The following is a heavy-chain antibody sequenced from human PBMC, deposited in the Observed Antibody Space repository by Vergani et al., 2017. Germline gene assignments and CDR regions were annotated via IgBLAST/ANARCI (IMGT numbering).Heavy chain of an antibody. CDR1: GYSFTSYW. V-gene: IGHV5-51*03. Sequence: EVQLVQSGAEVKKPGESLKISCKGSGYSFTSYWIGWVRQMPGKGLEWMGIIYPGDSDTRYSPSFQGQVTIPADKSISTAYLQWSSLKASDTAMYYCASREAYCSSTSCYPNAFDIWGQGTMVTVSS. CDR3: ASREAYCSSTSCYPNAFDI. CDR2: IYPGDSDT. D-gene: IGHD2-2*01. J-gene: IGHJ3*02.